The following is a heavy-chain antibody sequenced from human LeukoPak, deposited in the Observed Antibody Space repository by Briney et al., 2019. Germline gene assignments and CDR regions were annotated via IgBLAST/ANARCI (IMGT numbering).Heavy chain of an antibody. CDR2: INPNSGGT. CDR3: ARGSLTFATYDSSGYYCNY. D-gene: IGHD3-22*01. CDR1: GYTFTGYC. J-gene: IGHJ4*02. Sequence: ASVKVSCKASGYTFTGYCMHWVRQAPGQGLEWMGWINPNSGGTNYAQKFQGRVTMTRDTSISTAYMELSSLRSDDTAVYYCARGSLTFATYDSSGYYCNYWGQGTLVTVSS. V-gene: IGHV1-2*02.